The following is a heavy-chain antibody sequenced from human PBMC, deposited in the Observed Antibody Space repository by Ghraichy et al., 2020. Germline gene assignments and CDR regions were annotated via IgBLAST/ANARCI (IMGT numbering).Heavy chain of an antibody. V-gene: IGHV3-11*01. CDR1: GFTFSDYY. Sequence: GGSLRLSCAASGFTFSDYYMSWIRQAPGKGLEWVSYISSSGSTIYYADSVKGRFTISRDNAKNSLYLQMNSLGAEDTAVYYCARSQPTYYYDSSGYSYPYWGQGTLVTVSS. CDR3: ARSQPTYYYDSSGYSYPY. J-gene: IGHJ4*02. D-gene: IGHD3-22*01. CDR2: ISSSGSTI.